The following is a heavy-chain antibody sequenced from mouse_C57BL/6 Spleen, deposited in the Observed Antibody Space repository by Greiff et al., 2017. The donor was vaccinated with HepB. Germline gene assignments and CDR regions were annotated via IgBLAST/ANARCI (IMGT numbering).Heavy chain of an antibody. CDR2: INPGSGGT. Sequence: VQLQQSGAELVRPGTSVKVSCKASGYAFTNYLIEWVKQRPGQGLEWIGVINPGSGGTNYNEKFKGKATLTADKSSSTAYMQLSSLTSEDSAVYFCAREGTGGAMDYWGQGTSVTVSS. J-gene: IGHJ4*01. CDR3: AREGTGGAMDY. V-gene: IGHV1-54*01. D-gene: IGHD4-1*01. CDR1: GYAFTNYL.